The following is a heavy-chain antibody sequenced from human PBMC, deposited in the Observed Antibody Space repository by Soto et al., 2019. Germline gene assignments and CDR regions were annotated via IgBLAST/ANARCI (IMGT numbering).Heavy chain of an antibody. CDR3: AKIGGYCRSTSIFAQ. Sequence: GGSLRLSCAASGFTFSSYGMHWVRQAQGKGLEWVAVISYDGSNKYYADSVKGRFTISRDNSKNTLYLQMNSLRAEDTAVYYCAKIGGYCRSTSIFAQRGQVT. V-gene: IGHV3-30*18. J-gene: IGHJ4*02. CDR2: ISYDGSNK. CDR1: GFTFSSYG. D-gene: IGHD2-2*01.